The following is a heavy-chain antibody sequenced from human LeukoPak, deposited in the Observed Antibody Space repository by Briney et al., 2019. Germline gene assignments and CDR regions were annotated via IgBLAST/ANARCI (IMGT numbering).Heavy chain of an antibody. CDR2: INHSGST. V-gene: IGHV4-34*01. J-gene: IGHJ6*03. CDR1: GGSFSGYY. Sequence: SETLSLTCAVYGGSFSGYYWSWIRQPPGKGLEWIGEINHSGSTNYNPSLKSRVTISIDTSKNQFSLKLSSVTAADTAVYYCAREGRYYYMDVWGKGTTVTVSS. CDR3: AREGRYYYMDV.